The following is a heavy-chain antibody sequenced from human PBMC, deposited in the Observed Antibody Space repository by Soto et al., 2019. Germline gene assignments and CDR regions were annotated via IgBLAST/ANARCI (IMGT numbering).Heavy chain of an antibody. CDR3: AREGSSWYRSXFDP. CDR2: MNPNSGNT. J-gene: IGHJ5*02. Sequence: SVKFACKASGYTFTSYDINWVRQATGQGLEWMGWMNPNSGNTGYAQKCQGRVTMTRNTSIRTAHMELSSLRSDDTAVYYCAREGSSWYRSXFDPWGQGTLVTVSS. CDR1: GYTFTSYD. D-gene: IGHD6-13*01. V-gene: IGHV1-8*01.